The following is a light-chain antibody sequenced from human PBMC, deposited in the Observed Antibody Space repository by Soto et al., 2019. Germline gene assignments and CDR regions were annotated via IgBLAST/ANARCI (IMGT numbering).Light chain of an antibody. CDR3: QQYGKSPGLT. CDR2: GAS. V-gene: IGKV3-20*01. J-gene: IGKJ4*01. Sequence: EIVLTQSPGTLSLFPGETATLSCRASQRVSSNYLAWYQQKPGQAPRLLIYGASRRATGIPDRFSGSGSGTDFGLTINRLEPEEFAVYYCQQYGKSPGLTFGGVNKVEIK. CDR1: QRVSSNY.